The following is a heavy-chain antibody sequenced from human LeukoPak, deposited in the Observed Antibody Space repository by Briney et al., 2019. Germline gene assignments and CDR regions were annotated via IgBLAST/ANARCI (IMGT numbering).Heavy chain of an antibody. V-gene: IGHV3-7*02. CDR3: LIAEIGRGDQGGFDS. D-gene: IGHD6-13*01. J-gene: IGHJ5*01. Sequence: GGSLRLSCAASGFTFSIYWMSWARQAPGEGLEWVANVNQDGSQKYYVDSVKGRFTISRDNAKNSLYLQKNSLRAEDTAVYYCLIAEIGRGDQGGFDSWGQGALVTVSS. CDR2: VNQDGSQK. CDR1: GFTFSIYW.